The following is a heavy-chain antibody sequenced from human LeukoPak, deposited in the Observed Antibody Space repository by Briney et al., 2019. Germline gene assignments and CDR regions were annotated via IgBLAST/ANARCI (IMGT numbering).Heavy chain of an antibody. J-gene: IGHJ4*02. V-gene: IGHV1-46*01. CDR2: INLIAGLT. Sequence: ALVTVSCTASGYTFTNYYIHWLRQAPGQGPEWMGMINLIAGLTHYAPKFQGRVTMTRDTSTSTVYMELSSLGSEDTAVYYCARQQGVQYLNFDYWGQGALVTVSS. CDR1: GYTFTNYY. D-gene: IGHD3-10*01. CDR3: ARQQGVQYLNFDY.